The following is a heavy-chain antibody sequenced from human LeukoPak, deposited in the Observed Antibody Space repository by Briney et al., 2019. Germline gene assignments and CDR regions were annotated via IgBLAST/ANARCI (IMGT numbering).Heavy chain of an antibody. J-gene: IGHJ4*02. D-gene: IGHD3-10*01. V-gene: IGHV3-23*01. CDR3: ARGGSSFYGSGSYYNID. CDR2: ISGSGGST. Sequence: GGSLRLSCAASGFTFSSYAMSWVRQAPGKGLEWVSAISGSGGSTYYADSVKGRFTFSRDNSRNTLYVQMNSLRAEDTAVYYCARGGSSFYGSGSYYNIDWGQGTLVTVSS. CDR1: GFTFSSYA.